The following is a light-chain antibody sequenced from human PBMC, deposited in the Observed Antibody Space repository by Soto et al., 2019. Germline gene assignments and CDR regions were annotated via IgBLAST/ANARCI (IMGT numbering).Light chain of an antibody. CDR2: EVT. J-gene: IGLJ3*02. CDR1: SSDIGAYNH. Sequence: QSVLTQPASVSGSPGQSITISCTGTSSDIGAYNHVSWYQQYPGKAPTLMIYEVTNRPSGVSSRFSGSKSGSTASLTISGLQAEAEGDYYCSSYTKSETWVLGGGTKVTV. CDR3: SSYTKSETWV. V-gene: IGLV2-14*01.